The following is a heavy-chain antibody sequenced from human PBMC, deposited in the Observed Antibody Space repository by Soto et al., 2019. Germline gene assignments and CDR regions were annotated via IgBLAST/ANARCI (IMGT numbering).Heavy chain of an antibody. V-gene: IGHV1-69*01. Sequence: QAQVVQSGAEVRKPGSSVKLSCKASEGTFNSYAIAWVRQAPGQGLEWMGGIIPYYNTLNYAQKFQDRVTITADDSTNTVYMELSSLRSDDKAVYFCASGASRWYPYFFDSWAQGNLVTVSS. CDR1: EGTFNSYA. CDR3: ASGASRWYPYFFDS. D-gene: IGHD6-13*01. J-gene: IGHJ4*02. CDR2: IIPYYNTL.